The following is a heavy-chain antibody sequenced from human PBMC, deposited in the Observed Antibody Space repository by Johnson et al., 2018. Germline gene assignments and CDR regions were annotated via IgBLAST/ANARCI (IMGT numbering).Heavy chain of an antibody. CDR2: IWYDGSNK. V-gene: IGHV3-33*01. Sequence: QVQLVESGGGVVQPGRSXRLSCAASGFTFSSYGMHWVRQAPGKGLEWVAVIWYDGSNKYYADSVKGRFTISRDNSRNTLDLQMSSLRAEDTAVYYCAGGYCTSTSCYDYYYFGMDVWGQGTTVTVSS. CDR1: GFTFSSYG. CDR3: AGGYCTSTSCYDYYYFGMDV. D-gene: IGHD2-2*01. J-gene: IGHJ6*02.